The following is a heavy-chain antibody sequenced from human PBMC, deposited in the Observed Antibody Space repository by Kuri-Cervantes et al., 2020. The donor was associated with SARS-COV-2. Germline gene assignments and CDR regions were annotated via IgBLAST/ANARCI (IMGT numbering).Heavy chain of an antibody. V-gene: IGHV1-2*02. CDR1: GYTFTGYY. D-gene: IGHD4-17*01. CDR2: INPNSGGT. Sequence: ASVKVSCKASGYTFTGYYMHWVRQAPGQGLEWMGWINPNSGGTNYAQKFQGRVTMTRDTSISTAYMELSRLRSDDTAVYYCARDYPVEPELYSSTIQLWPNHMTTVTTGLGYWGQGTLVTVSS. CDR3: ARDYPVEPELYSSTIQLWPNHMTTVTTGLGY. J-gene: IGHJ4*02.